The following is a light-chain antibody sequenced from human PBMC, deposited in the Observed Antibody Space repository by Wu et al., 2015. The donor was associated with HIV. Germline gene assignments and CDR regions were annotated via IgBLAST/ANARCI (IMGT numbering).Light chain of an antibody. CDR3: QQTYSTTIT. CDR2: TAS. V-gene: IGKV1-9*01. J-gene: IGKJ5*01. Sequence: IQLTQSPSSLSASVGDRVTITCRASHDIGNYLAWYQQKVGKAPNLLIYTASTLQSGVPSRFSGSGSGTDFTLTISSLQPDDFATYYCQQTYSTTITFGQGTRLEIK. CDR1: HDIGNY.